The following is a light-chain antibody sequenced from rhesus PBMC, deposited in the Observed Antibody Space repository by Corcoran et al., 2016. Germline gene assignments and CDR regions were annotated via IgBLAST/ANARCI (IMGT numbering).Light chain of an antibody. CDR3: QKYNSDPLT. CDR2: FAS. Sequence: DIQMTQSPFSLSASIRDRVTITCRASQAISSFLAWFQQKPGNAPKPLIYFASTLHHGVPPRFSGGGSRTEFPLTISSLQPGDFATYYWQKYNSDPLTFSGGTKVEIK. J-gene: IGKJ4*01. V-gene: IGKV1-37*01. CDR1: QAISSF.